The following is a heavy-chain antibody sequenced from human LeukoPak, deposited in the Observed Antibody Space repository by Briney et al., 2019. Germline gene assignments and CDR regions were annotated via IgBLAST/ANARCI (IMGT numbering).Heavy chain of an antibody. CDR1: GGSISSGSYY. J-gene: IGHJ6*03. CDR3: ARDAVGYCSSTSCSEYYYYYMDV. Sequence: PSETLSLTCTVSGGSISSGSYYWSWIRQPAGKGLEWIGRIYTSGSTNYNPSLKSRVTMSVDTSKNQFSLKLSSVTAADTAVYYCARDAVGYCSSTSCSEYYYYYMDVWGKGTTVTISS. D-gene: IGHD2-2*01. V-gene: IGHV4-61*02. CDR2: IYTSGST.